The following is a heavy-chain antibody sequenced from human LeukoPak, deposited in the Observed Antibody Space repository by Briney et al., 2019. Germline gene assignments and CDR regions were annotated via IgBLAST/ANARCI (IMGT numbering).Heavy chain of an antibody. Sequence: PGGSLRLSCAASGFTFSSYSMNWVRQAPGKGLEWVSSISSSSSYIYYADSVKGRFTISRDNAKNSLYLQMNSLRAEDTAVYYCARGGYYDFWSGPAQKYGMDVWGQGTTVTVSS. CDR3: ARGGYYDFWSGPAQKYGMDV. CDR1: GFTFSSYS. J-gene: IGHJ6*02. V-gene: IGHV3-21*01. D-gene: IGHD3-3*01. CDR2: ISSSSSYI.